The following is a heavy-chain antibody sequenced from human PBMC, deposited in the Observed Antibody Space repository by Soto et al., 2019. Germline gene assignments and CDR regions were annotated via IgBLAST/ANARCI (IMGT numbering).Heavy chain of an antibody. J-gene: IGHJ6*02. CDR2: IIPIFGTA. V-gene: IGHV1-69*06. CDR3: ARGTGYCSCTSCYTVYYYYGMDV. CDR1: GGTFSSYA. Sequence: SVKVSCKASGGTFSSYAISWVRQAPGQGLEWMGGIIPIFGTANYAQKFQGRVTITADKSTSTAYMELSSLRSEDTAVYYCARGTGYCSCTSCYTVYYYYGMDVWGQGTTVTVSS. D-gene: IGHD2-2*02.